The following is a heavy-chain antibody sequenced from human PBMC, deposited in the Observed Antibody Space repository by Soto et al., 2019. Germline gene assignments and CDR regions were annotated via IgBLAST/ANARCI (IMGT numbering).Heavy chain of an antibody. CDR2: ISTDGSST. J-gene: IGHJ4*02. D-gene: IGHD4-17*01. Sequence: EVQLVESGGGLVQPGGSLRLSCAASGFTFSSFWMHWVRQTPGKGPVWVSRISTDGSSTGYADSVKGRFTISRDSAKNTLYLQMDSLRAEDTAIYYCASGGTVTTRWGLFDCLGQGTLVTVSS. CDR1: GFTFSSFW. CDR3: ASGGTVTTRWGLFDC. V-gene: IGHV3-74*01.